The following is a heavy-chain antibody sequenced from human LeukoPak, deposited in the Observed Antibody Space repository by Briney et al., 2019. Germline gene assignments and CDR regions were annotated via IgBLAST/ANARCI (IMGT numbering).Heavy chain of an antibody. D-gene: IGHD5-24*01. J-gene: IGHJ5*02. CDR3: ARDLGEMATTRFDP. V-gene: IGHV3-21*01. CDR1: GFTFNNYA. CDR2: ISGDGVSP. Sequence: GGSLRLSCAASGFTFNNYALTWVRQTPGKGLECVSAISGDGVSPYYADSVKGRFTISRDNAKNSLYLQMNSLRAEDTAVYYCARDLGEMATTRFDPWGQGTLVTVSS.